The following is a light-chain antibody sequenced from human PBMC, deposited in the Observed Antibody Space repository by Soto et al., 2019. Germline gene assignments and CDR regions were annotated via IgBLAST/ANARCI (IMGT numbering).Light chain of an antibody. CDR2: GAS. CDR3: QQYGSSALT. Sequence: EIVLTQSPGTLSLSPGERATLSCRASQSVSSSYLAWYQQKPGQAPRLLIYGASSRATGIPDRFSGSGSGTDCTLTISRLEPEDCAVYYCQQYGSSALTFGGGTKVEIK. V-gene: IGKV3-20*01. CDR1: QSVSSSY. J-gene: IGKJ4*01.